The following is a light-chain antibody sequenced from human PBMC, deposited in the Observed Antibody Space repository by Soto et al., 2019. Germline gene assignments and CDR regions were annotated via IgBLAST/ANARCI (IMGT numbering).Light chain of an antibody. J-gene: IGKJ1*01. CDR1: QSVSSTY. Sequence: EIVLTQSPGTLSLSPGERATFSCRASQSVSSTYLAWYQQKPGQAPRLLIYGASTRAAGTPDRFSGSGSGTDFTLTISRLEPEDFAVYYCHQRSSWPRTFGQGTKVDIK. V-gene: IGKV3D-20*02. CDR3: HQRSSWPRT. CDR2: GAS.